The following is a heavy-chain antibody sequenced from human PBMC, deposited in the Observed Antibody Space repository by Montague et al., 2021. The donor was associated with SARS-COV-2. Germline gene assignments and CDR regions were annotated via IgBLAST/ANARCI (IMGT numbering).Heavy chain of an antibody. CDR2: IYPGGNT. J-gene: IGHJ4*02. Sequence: TLSLTCTVSGGSISSGYFYWSWIRQPAGKGLEWIGLIYPGGNTNYNPSLKSRVTISVDTSKNQFSLKLSSVTAADTAVYYCARFGSGTLEFDLWGQGTLVTVSS. CDR3: ARFGSGTLEFDL. V-gene: IGHV4-61*02. CDR1: GGSISSGYFY. D-gene: IGHD1-26*01.